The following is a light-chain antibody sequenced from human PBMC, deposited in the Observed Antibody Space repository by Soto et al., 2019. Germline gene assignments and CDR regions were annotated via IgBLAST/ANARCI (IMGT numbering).Light chain of an antibody. J-gene: IGLJ2*01. CDR3: TSYVANSSFV. V-gene: IGLV2-8*01. CDR2: EVS. CDR1: RSDVGGYYN. Sequence: QSALTQPPSASGSPGRSVTSSCTGTRSDVGGYYNVSWYQQLPGKAPKVMIYEVSKRPSGVPDRFSGSKSGNTASLTVSGLQAVDEADCYCTSYVANSSFVFGGGTQLTVL.